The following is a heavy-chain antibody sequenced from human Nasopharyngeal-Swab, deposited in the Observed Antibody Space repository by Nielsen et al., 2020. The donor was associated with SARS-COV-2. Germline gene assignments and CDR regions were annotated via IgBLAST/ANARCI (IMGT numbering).Heavy chain of an antibody. V-gene: IGHV4-38-2*02. D-gene: IGHD3-22*01. CDR3: ARVRLTRAPASSGYYSETTPYFDY. CDR2: MYHSGSN. CDR1: GYSISSDYY. Sequence: SETLSLTCTVSGYSISSDYYWGWIRPPPGRGLGWIGSMYHSGSNYYNPSHKSRVTISEDTSKNQFSLSLSSVNAADTAVYYCARVRLTRAPASSGYYSETTPYFDYWGQGTLVTVSS. J-gene: IGHJ4*02.